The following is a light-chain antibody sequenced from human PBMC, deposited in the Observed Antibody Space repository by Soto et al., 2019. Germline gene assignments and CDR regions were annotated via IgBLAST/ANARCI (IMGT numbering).Light chain of an antibody. V-gene: IGKV3-20*01. CDR3: QQYGSSPRGA. CDR1: QIISSSF. CDR2: GAS. Sequence: EIVLTQSPGTLSLSPGERATLSCRASQIISSSFLAWYQQKPGQAPRLLIYGASTRATGIPDRFSGGGSGTDSTLTIGRLEPEDFAVYYCQQYGSSPRGAFGQGTKVEI. J-gene: IGKJ1*01.